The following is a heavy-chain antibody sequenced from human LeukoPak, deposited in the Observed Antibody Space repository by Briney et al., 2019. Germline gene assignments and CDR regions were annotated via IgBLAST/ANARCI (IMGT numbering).Heavy chain of an antibody. CDR3: ARLHCSGGTCYADY. D-gene: IGHD2-15*01. CDR2: IYYSGIT. V-gene: IGHV4-39*07. J-gene: IGHJ4*02. Sequence: SETLSLTCTVSGGSISSSTYYWGWIRQPPGKGLDWLGCIYYSGITYYKPSLKSRVTISVDTSRNQFFLKLSSVTAADTAMYYCARLHCSGGTCYADYWGQGPLVAVSS. CDR1: GGSISSSTYY.